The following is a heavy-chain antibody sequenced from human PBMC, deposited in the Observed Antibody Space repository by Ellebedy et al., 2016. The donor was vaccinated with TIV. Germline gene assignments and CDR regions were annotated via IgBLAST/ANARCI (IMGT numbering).Heavy chain of an antibody. J-gene: IGHJ4*02. CDR2: ISYDGSNK. Sequence: GESLKISCAASGFSFSNYVMHWVRQTPGKGLEWVAVISYDGSNKYYTESVKGRFTISRDDSKNTLYLQMKSLRPEDTAVYFCARDRQWLIFDYWGQGALVTVSS. CDR3: ARDRQWLIFDY. D-gene: IGHD6-19*01. CDR1: GFSFSNYV. V-gene: IGHV3-30-3*01.